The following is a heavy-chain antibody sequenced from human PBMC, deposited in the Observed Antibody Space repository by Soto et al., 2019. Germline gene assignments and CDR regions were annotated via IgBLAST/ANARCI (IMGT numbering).Heavy chain of an antibody. CDR1: GGTFISYA. Sequence: SVKVSFKASGGTFISYAISWVRQAPGQGLEWMGGIIPIFGTANYAQKFQGRVTITADESTSTAYMELSSLRSEDTAVYYCAIHQDTATWFDPWGQGTLVTVSS. CDR2: IIPIFGTA. CDR3: AIHQDTATWFDP. V-gene: IGHV1-69*13. J-gene: IGHJ5*02. D-gene: IGHD5-18*01.